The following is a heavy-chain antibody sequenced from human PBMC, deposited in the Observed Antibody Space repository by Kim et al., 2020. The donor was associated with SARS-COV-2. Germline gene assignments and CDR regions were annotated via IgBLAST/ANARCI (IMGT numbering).Heavy chain of an antibody. Sequence: ASVKVSCKASGYTFTSYYMHWVRQAPGQGLEWMGIINPSGGSTSYAQKFQGRVTMTRDTSTSTVYMELSSLRSEDTAVYYCARDLTTTVDYYYYMDVWGKGTTVTVSS. CDR2: INPSGGST. J-gene: IGHJ6*03. D-gene: IGHD4-17*01. CDR3: ARDLTTTVDYYYYMDV. V-gene: IGHV1-46*01. CDR1: GYTFTSYY.